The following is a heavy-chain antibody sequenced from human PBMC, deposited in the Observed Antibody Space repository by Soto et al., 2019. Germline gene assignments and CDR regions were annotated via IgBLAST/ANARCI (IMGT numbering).Heavy chain of an antibody. Sequence: QVQLVQCGAEVKKPGSSVTVSCKASGVTFSSFTSSWVGQAPGPGLEGMGGIIPIFGTANYAQKFQGRVTITADETTRTAYMELSRLRSEDTAVYYCAGGYYSWLQLWYFDLWGRCTLVTVSS. V-gene: IGHV1-69*12. D-gene: IGHD5-12*01. CDR3: AGGYYSWLQLWYFDL. J-gene: IGHJ2*01. CDR1: GVTFSSFT. CDR2: IIPIFGTA.